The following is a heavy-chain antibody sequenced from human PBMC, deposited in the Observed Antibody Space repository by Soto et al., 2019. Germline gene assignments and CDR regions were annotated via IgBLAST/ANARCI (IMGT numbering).Heavy chain of an antibody. J-gene: IGHJ6*03. CDR1: GYTFTSYD. Sequence: ASVKVSCKASGYTFTSYDINWVRQATGQGLEWMGWMNPNSGNTGYAQKFQGRVTMTRNTSISTAYMELSSLRSEDTAVYYCAKNTYYYGSGSYYPIYYYYMDVWGKGTTGTVSS. CDR3: AKNTYYYGSGSYYPIYYYYMDV. V-gene: IGHV1-8*01. D-gene: IGHD3-10*01. CDR2: MNPNSGNT.